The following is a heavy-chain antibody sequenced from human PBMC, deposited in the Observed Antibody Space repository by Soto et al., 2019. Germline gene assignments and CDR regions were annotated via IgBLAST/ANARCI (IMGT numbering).Heavy chain of an antibody. V-gene: IGHV2-5*02. CDR2: IYWDDDK. D-gene: IGHD7-27*01. J-gene: IGHJ4*02. CDR3: AHSLIPNWGSRAAFDY. CDR1: RFSLSTSGVG. Sequence: QITLKESGPTLVKPTQTLTLTCTFSRFSLSTSGVGVGWIRQPPGKALEWLALIYWDDDKRYSPSLKSRLTITKDTSKNQVVLTMTNMDPVDTATYYCAHSLIPNWGSRAAFDYWGQGTLVTVSS.